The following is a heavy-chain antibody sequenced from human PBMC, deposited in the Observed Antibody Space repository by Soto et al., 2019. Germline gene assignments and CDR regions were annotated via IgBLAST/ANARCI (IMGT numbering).Heavy chain of an antibody. CDR2: ISSSSSYI. J-gene: IGHJ3*02. Sequence: GGSLRLSCAASGFTFSSYSMNWVRQAPGKGLEWVSSISSSSSYIYYADSVKGRFTISRDNAKNSLYLQMNSLRAEDTAVDYCARDLGLRWYDAFDIWGQGTMVTVSS. V-gene: IGHV3-21*01. CDR1: GFTFSSYS. D-gene: IGHD4-17*01. CDR3: ARDLGLRWYDAFDI.